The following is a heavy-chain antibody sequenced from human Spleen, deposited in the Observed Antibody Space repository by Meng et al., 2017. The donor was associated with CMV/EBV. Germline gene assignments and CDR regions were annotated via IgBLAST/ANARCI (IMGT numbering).Heavy chain of an antibody. Sequence: VHRVQFGAEVKQAGALVKVSCKASGYTFTSYGISWVRQAPGQGLEWMGWISAYNGNTNYAQKLQGRVTMTTDTSTSTAYMELRSLRSDDTAVYYCAREVRQLWWNWGQGTLVTVSS. J-gene: IGHJ4*02. V-gene: IGHV1-18*01. CDR1: GYTFTSYG. D-gene: IGHD5-18*01. CDR3: AREVRQLWWN. CDR2: ISAYNGNT.